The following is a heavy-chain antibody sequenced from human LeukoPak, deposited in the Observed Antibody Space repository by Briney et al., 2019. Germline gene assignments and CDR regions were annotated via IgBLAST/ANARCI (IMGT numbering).Heavy chain of an antibody. CDR3: ARVYDYVWGSGGAFDP. D-gene: IGHD3-16*01. Sequence: ASVKVSCKASGYTFTSYGINWVRQATGQGLEWMGWMNPNSGNTGYAQKFQGRVTMTRNTSISTAYMELSSLRSEDTAVYYCARVYDYVWGSGGAFDPWGQGTLVTVSS. CDR1: GYTFTSYG. V-gene: IGHV1-8*01. J-gene: IGHJ5*02. CDR2: MNPNSGNT.